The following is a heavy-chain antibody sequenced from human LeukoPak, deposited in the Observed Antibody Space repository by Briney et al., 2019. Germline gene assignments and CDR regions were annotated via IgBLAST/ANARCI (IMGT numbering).Heavy chain of an antibody. D-gene: IGHD4-23*01. V-gene: IGHV3-21*05. CDR3: VRSDGGNPLTN. CDR2: IDGASTFI. CDR1: GFTFRSYN. J-gene: IGHJ4*02. Sequence: GSLRLSCAAFGFTFRSYNMIWVRQAPGKGLEWVSNIDGASTFIYYADSVKGRFTISRDNAKNSLYLQMNSLRAEDTAVYYCVRSDGGNPLTNWGQGTLVTVSS.